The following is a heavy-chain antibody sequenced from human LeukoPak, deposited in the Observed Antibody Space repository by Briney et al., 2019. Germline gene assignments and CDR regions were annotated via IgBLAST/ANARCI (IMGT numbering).Heavy chain of an antibody. V-gene: IGHV4-4*07. D-gene: IGHD6-19*01. J-gene: IGHJ4*02. CDR3: ARYSSGWSTYYFDY. CDR1: GGSISSYY. Sequence: PSETLSLTCTVSGGSISSYYWSWIRQPAGKGLEWIGRIYTSGSTNYNPSLKSRVTMSADTSKNQFSLKLSSVTAADTAVYYCARYSSGWSTYYFDYWGQGTLVTVSS. CDR2: IYTSGST.